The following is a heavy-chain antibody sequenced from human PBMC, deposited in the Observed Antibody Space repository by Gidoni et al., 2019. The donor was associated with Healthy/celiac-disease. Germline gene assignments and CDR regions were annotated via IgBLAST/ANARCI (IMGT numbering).Heavy chain of an antibody. CDR3: AKGEYDYVWGSYRAKPDY. Sequence: EVQLLESGGGLVQPGGSLRLSCAASGFTFSSYAMSWVRQAPGKGLEWVSAISGSGGSTYYADSVNGRFTISRDNSKNTLYLQMNSLRAEDTAVYYCAKGEYDYVWGSYRAKPDYWGQGTLVTVSS. J-gene: IGHJ4*02. D-gene: IGHD3-16*02. CDR1: GFTFSSYA. CDR2: ISGSGGST. V-gene: IGHV3-23*01.